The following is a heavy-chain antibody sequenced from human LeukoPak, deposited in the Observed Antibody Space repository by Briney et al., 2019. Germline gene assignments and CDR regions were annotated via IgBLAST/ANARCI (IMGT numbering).Heavy chain of an antibody. D-gene: IGHD1-26*01. Sequence: SQTLSLTCTVSDGSISSGSYYWSWIRQPAGKGLEWIGRIYTSGSTNYNPSLKSRVTISVDTSKNQFSLKLSSVTAADTAVYYCAREVLGATSPLDYWGQGTLVTVSS. CDR2: IYTSGST. CDR3: AREVLGATSPLDY. J-gene: IGHJ4*02. V-gene: IGHV4-61*02. CDR1: DGSISSGSYY.